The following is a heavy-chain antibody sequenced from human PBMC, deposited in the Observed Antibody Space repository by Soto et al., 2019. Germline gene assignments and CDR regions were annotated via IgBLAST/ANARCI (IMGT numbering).Heavy chain of an antibody. D-gene: IGHD5-12*01. CDR2: IYYSGSP. J-gene: IGHJ4*02. CDR1: GCSISSYY. V-gene: IGHV4-59*01. Sequence: SETLSLTCTVSGCSISSYYWTWIRQPPGKGLEWIGYIYYSGSPNYNPSLKSRVTISVDTSKNQFSLKLSSVTAADTAVYYCARNRDGYNPYCFAYWAQGTPVPVSS. CDR3: ARNRDGYNPYCFAY.